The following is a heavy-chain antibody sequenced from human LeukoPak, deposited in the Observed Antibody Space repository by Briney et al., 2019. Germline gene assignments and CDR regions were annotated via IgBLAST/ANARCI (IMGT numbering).Heavy chain of an antibody. CDR2: ISPSGRNT. D-gene: IGHD3-22*01. J-gene: IGHJ6*03. CDR1: GFTFSSYG. CDR3: AKGGSDSSGYYSLYYYYYMDV. V-gene: IGHV3-23*01. Sequence: GGSLRLSCAATGFTFSSYGMSWVRQAAGKGLEWVSAISPSGRNTYYADSVKGRFIISRDNSKNMLYLQMSSLRAEDTAVYYCAKGGSDSSGYYSLYYYYYMDVWGKGTTVTISS.